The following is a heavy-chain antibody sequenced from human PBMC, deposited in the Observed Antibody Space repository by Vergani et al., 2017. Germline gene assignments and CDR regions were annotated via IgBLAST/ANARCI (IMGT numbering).Heavy chain of an antibody. J-gene: IGHJ6*02. CDR1: GYTFGHFD. CDR2: IRYDGSNP. D-gene: IGHD2-8*01. Sequence: QEQLLQSGGGVVQPGRSLRLSCIGSGYTFGHFDMHWVRQAPGKGLAWGAFIRYDGSNPQYIDSVKGRFTISRDNSKYTLYVQMNGLRPEDTGSYFCAKNGGSLYCYGVDVCGQGTTLTVSS. CDR3: AKNGGSLYCYGVDV. V-gene: IGHV3-30*02.